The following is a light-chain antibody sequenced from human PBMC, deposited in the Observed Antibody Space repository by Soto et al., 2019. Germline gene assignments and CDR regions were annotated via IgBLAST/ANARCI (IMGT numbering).Light chain of an antibody. CDR3: SSYRSSSTPYYV. J-gene: IGLJ1*01. CDR2: EVS. V-gene: IGLV2-14*01. Sequence: QSALTQPASVSGSPGQSIAISCTGTSSDVGGYNSVSWYQQHPGKAPKLMIYEVSNWPSGVSDRFSGSKSGNTASLTISGLQAEDESDYYCSSYRSSSTPYYVFGTGTKVTV. CDR1: SSDVGGYNS.